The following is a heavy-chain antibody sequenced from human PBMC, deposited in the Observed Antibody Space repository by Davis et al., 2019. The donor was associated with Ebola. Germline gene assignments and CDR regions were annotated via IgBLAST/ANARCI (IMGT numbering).Heavy chain of an antibody. J-gene: IGHJ4*02. V-gene: IGHV1-8*01. CDR3: AGDKEGGPNSSPLDY. CDR1: GYTFTSYD. Sequence: AASVKVSCKASGYTFTSYDINWVRQATGQGLEWMGWMNPNSGSTGYTQKFQGRVTMTRNTSLSTAYMELGSLRSEDTAVYYCAGDKEGGPNSSPLDYWGQGTLVTVSS. D-gene: IGHD6-13*01. CDR2: MNPNSGST.